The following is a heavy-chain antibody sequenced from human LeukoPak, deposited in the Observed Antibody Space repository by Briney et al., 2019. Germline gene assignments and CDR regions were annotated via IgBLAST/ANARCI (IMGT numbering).Heavy chain of an antibody. D-gene: IGHD1-26*01. CDR2: IKEDGSEK. CDR1: GFTFSSYW. Sequence: GGSLRLSCAASGFTFSSYWMSWVRQAPGKGLEWVASIKEDGSEKYYVDSVKGRFTISRDNAKNSLYLQMDSLRAGDTAVYYCATISSYYVYFDYWGQGTLVTGSS. CDR3: ATISSYYVYFDY. V-gene: IGHV3-7*01. J-gene: IGHJ4*02.